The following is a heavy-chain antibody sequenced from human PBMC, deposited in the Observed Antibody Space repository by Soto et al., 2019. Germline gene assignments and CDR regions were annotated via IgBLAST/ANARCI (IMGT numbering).Heavy chain of an antibody. J-gene: IGHJ5*02. V-gene: IGHV4-34*01. CDR2: INRSGNI. D-gene: IGHD4-17*01. CDR1: GESLGGYL. Sequence: QVQLQQWGAGLLKPSETLSLTCAVFGESLGGYLWSWFRQSPGKGLEWIAEINRSGNINYNPSLKSRVAISLDTSKNQFSLNLNSVTAADTAVYYCARGVGENPWGQGTLVTVSS. CDR3: ARGVGENP.